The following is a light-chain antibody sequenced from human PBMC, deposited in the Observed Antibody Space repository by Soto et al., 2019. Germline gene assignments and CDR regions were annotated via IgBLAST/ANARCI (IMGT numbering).Light chain of an antibody. CDR1: SSNIGSNY. V-gene: IGLV1-47*01. Sequence: QSVLTKPPSASGTPGQRVTISCSGSSSNIGSNYVYWYQQLPGTAPKLLIYKNNQRPSGVPDRFSGSKSGTSASLAISGLRSEDDADYYCAAWDDSLSGVVFGGGTKVTVL. J-gene: IGLJ2*01. CDR2: KNN. CDR3: AAWDDSLSGVV.